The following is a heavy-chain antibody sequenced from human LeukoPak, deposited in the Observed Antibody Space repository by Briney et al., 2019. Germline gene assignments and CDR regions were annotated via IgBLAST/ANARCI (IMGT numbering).Heavy chain of an antibody. D-gene: IGHD3/OR15-3a*01. CDR2: IGSAGDK. CDR3: VRAKRETSSRPWTSGMDV. Sequence: GGSLRLSCAASGFVLSDYGIHWVRQGIGKGLDWVSGIGSAGDKYYAGSERGRFTISRENAENFVYLQMNGLRAEDPAIYYCVRAKRETSSRPWTSGMDVWGQGTTVTVSS. J-gene: IGHJ6*02. V-gene: IGHV3-13*01. CDR1: GFVLSDYG.